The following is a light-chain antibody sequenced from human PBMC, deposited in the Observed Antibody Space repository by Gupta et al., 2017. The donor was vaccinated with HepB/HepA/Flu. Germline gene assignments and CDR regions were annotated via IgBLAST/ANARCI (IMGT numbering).Light chain of an antibody. CDR2: DVS. V-gene: IGLV2-14*03. J-gene: IGLJ2*01. Sequence: QSALTQPASVSGSPGQSITISCTGTSSDVGGYNYVSWYHQHPGKAPKLMIYDVSKRPSGVANRFSGSKSGNTASLTISGRQAEDEADYYCSSYTSSSTVVFGGGTKLTVL. CDR3: SSYTSSSTVV. CDR1: SSDVGGYNY.